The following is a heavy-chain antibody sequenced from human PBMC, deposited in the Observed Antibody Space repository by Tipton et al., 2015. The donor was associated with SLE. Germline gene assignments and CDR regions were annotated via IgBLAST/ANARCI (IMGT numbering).Heavy chain of an antibody. CDR2: IYTSGST. J-gene: IGHJ4*02. D-gene: IGHD3-22*01. CDR1: GGSISSGSYY. CDR3: ARGTNYDSSGYYSY. V-gene: IGHV4-61*09. Sequence: TLSLTCTVSGGSISSGSYYWSWIRQPAGKGLEWIGHIYTSGSTNYNPPHKSRVTISVGTSKNQFSLKLSSVTAADTALYYCARGTNYDSSGYYSYWGQGTLVTVSS.